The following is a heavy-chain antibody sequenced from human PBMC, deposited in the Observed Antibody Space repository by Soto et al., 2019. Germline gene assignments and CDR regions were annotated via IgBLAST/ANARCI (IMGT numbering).Heavy chain of an antibody. CDR2: SSYNGGT. D-gene: IGHD1-1*01. CDR3: ARHRIEVVWRGFDF. CDR1: ADSSTISNSY. V-gene: IGHV4-39*01. J-gene: IGHJ4*02. Sequence: SETLSLTCTVSADSSTISNSYWGWLRQPPGKGLQWIGSSSYNGGTFYNPSLKGRVAISVDTSKKQSSLQVTSVTAADTAVYYCARHRIEVVWRGFDFWGPGSPVTVSS.